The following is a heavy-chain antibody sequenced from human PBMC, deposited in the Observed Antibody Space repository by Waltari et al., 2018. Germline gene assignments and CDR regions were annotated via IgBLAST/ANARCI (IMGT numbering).Heavy chain of an antibody. J-gene: IGHJ4*02. Sequence: EVQLVESGGGLVKPGGSLRLSCAGSGFTFSSYSLNWVRQAPGKGQEWVSCISTSNKYIRYADAVKGRFTISRDNAKNSLYLQMNNLRAEDTAVYYCAPTAVTYDYWGQGILVTVSS. V-gene: IGHV3-21*01. CDR2: ISTSNKYI. CDR3: APTAVTYDY. D-gene: IGHD4-17*01. CDR1: GFTFSSYS.